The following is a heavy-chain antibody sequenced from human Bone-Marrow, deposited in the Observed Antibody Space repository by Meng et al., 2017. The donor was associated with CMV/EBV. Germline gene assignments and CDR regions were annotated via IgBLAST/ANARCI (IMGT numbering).Heavy chain of an antibody. Sequence: GESLKISCAASGFTFSSYSMNWVRQAPGKGLEWVSSISSSSSYIYYADSVEGRFTISRDNAKHSVYLQMNSLRAEDTAIYYCAKEYHGQWLYYGMDVWGQGTTVTVSS. CDR2: ISSSSSYI. CDR1: GFTFSSYS. J-gene: IGHJ6*02. V-gene: IGHV3-21*01. CDR3: AKEYHGQWLYYGMDV. D-gene: IGHD6-19*01.